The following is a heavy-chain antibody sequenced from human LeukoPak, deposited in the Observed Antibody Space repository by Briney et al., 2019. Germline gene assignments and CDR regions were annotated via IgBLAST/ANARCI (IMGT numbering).Heavy chain of an antibody. CDR1: GFTFSSYG. D-gene: IGHD3-3*01. Sequence: PGGSLRLSCAASGFTFSSYGMHWVRQAPGKGLEWVAVIWYDGSNKYYADSVKGRFIISRDNSKNTLYLQMNSLRAEDTAVYYCARDLTYYDFWSGYSKPYYYYGMDVWGQGTTVTVSS. CDR3: ARDLTYYDFWSGYSKPYYYYGMDV. J-gene: IGHJ6*02. V-gene: IGHV3-33*01. CDR2: IWYDGSNK.